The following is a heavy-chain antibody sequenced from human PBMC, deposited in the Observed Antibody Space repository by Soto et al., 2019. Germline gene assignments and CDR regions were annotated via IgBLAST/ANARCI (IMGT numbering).Heavy chain of an antibody. Sequence: GGSLRLSCAASGITFSNAWMNWVRQAPGKGLEYIGRIRSKTDGGTTEYAAPVEGRFTISRDDSKNTLYLQMGGLKTEDTAVYYCTTTRPGTNVFDNWGQGTLVTVSS. CDR3: TTTRPGTNVFDN. CDR1: GITFSNAW. V-gene: IGHV3-15*01. D-gene: IGHD6-13*01. CDR2: IRSKTDGGTT. J-gene: IGHJ3*02.